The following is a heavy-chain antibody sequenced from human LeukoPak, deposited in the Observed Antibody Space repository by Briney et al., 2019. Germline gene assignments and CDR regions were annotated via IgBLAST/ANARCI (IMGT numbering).Heavy chain of an antibody. CDR2: INHSGST. D-gene: IGHD3-10*01. Sequence: SETLSLTCAVYGGSFSGYYWSWIRQPPGKGLEWIGEINHSGSTNYNPSLKSRVTISVDTSKNQFSLQLNSVTPEDTAVYYCTGGGLVRGVTHWFDPWGQGTLVTVS. CDR1: GGSFSGYY. CDR3: TGGGLVRGVTHWFDP. V-gene: IGHV4-34*01. J-gene: IGHJ5*02.